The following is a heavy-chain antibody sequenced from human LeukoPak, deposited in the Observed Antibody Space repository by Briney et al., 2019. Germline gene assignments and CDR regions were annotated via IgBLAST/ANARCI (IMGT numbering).Heavy chain of an antibody. Sequence: GGSLRLSCAASGFTFDDYAMHWVRQAPGKGLEWVSLISWDGGKISYADSVKGRFTISRDNARNSLYLQMISLRAEDTAVYYCARDTYYYDSSDYYFPGGFDYWGQGTLVTVSS. CDR1: GFTFDDYA. D-gene: IGHD3-22*01. CDR3: ARDTYYYDSSDYYFPGGFDY. CDR2: ISWDGGKI. V-gene: IGHV3-43D*03. J-gene: IGHJ4*02.